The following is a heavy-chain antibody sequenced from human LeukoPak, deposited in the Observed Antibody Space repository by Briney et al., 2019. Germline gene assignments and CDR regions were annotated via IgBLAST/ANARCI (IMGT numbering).Heavy chain of an antibody. Sequence: GGSLRLSCAASGFTFSSYSMNWVRQAPGKGLEWVSSISSSSSYIYYADSVKGRFTISRDKAKNSLYLQMNRQRAEGTGVYYCAKSRGYSYGLYYFDYWGQGTLVTVSS. CDR3: AKSRGYSYGLYYFDY. D-gene: IGHD5-18*01. CDR2: ISSSSSYI. V-gene: IGHV3-21*01. CDR1: GFTFSSYS. J-gene: IGHJ4*02.